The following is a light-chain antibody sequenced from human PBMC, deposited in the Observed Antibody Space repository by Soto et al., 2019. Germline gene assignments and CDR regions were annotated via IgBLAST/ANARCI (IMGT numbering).Light chain of an antibody. J-gene: IGKJ1*01. CDR3: QQSYSTPPT. CDR1: QSISNY. V-gene: IGKV1-39*01. Sequence: DIQMTQSPSSLSASVGDRVTITCRASQSISNYLNWYQQKPGKAPKLLIFAASTLQSGVPSRFSGSGSGTDFTLTISSLQLEDFATYYCQQSYSTPPTFGQGTKVDIK. CDR2: AAS.